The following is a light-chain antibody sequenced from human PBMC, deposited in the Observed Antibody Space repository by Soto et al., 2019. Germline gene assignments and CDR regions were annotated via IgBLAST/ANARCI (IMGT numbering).Light chain of an antibody. V-gene: IGKV4-1*01. CDR2: WES. Sequence: DIVMTQSPDSLAVSLGERATINCKSSQSVLYSSNNKNYLAWYQHKPGQPPKLLISWESIRESGVPDRFSGSGSGTDFTLTIRSLQAEDVAVYYCQQYYSTPPVTFGGGTRVEIK. CDR1: QSVLYSSNNKNY. J-gene: IGKJ4*01. CDR3: QQYYSTPPVT.